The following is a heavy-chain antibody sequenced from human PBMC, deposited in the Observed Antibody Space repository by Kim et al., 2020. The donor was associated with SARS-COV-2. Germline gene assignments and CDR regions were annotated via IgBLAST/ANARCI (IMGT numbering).Heavy chain of an antibody. CDR3: AKDLIAARPYFTLDY. Sequence: GGSLRLSCAASGFTFSSYGMHWVRQAPGKGLEWVAVIWYDGSNKYYADSVKGRFTISRDNSKNTLYLQMNSLRAEDTAVYYCAKDLIAARPYFTLDYWGQGTLVTVSS. J-gene: IGHJ4*02. V-gene: IGHV3-33*06. CDR1: GFTFSSYG. D-gene: IGHD6-6*01. CDR2: IWYDGSNK.